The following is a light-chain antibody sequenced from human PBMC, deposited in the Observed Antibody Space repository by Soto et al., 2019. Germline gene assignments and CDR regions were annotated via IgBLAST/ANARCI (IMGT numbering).Light chain of an antibody. J-gene: IGKJ2*01. Sequence: DIQMTQSPSSLSASVGDRVTITCRASQTTDTYLNWYQQNPGQAPKLLIYAASTVQNGVPSRFSGSGSGTDFTLTISSLQPEDFATYYCQQSTGIPYTFGQGTKLEIK. CDR3: QQSTGIPYT. V-gene: IGKV1-39*01. CDR1: QTTDTY. CDR2: AAS.